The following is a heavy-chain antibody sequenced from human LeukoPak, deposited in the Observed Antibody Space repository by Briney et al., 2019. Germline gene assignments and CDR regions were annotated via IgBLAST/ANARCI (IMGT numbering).Heavy chain of an antibody. J-gene: IGHJ4*02. CDR1: GGSISSGGYY. V-gene: IGHV4-31*03. CDR2: IYYSGST. D-gene: IGHD3-22*01. CDR3: ARAGGDSSGYFRY. Sequence: SETLSLTCTVSGGSISSGGYYWSWIRQHPGKGLEWIGYIYYSGSTYYNPSLKSRVTISVDTSKNRFSLKLSSVTAADTAVYYCARAGGDSSGYFRYWGQGTLVTVSS.